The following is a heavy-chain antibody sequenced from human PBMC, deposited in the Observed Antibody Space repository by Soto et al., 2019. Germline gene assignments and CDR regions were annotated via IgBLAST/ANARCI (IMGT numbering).Heavy chain of an antibody. V-gene: IGHV1-58*02. Sequence: SVNVSCKASGFTFTSSPMQWVQQARGQRLEWIGWIVVGSGNTNYAQKFQERVTITRDMSTSTAYMELSSLRSEDTAVYYCAAENWYEDYYYYGMDVWGQETTVTVSS. CDR3: AAENWYEDYYYYGMDV. D-gene: IGHD1-1*01. CDR2: IVVGSGNT. CDR1: GFTFTSSP. J-gene: IGHJ6*02.